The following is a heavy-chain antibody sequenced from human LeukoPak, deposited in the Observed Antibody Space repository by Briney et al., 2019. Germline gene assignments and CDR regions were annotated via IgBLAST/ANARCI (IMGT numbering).Heavy chain of an antibody. CDR1: GFAFSSYA. J-gene: IGHJ4*02. CDR2: ISYDGSNK. V-gene: IGHV3-30*04. Sequence: GGSLRLSCAASGFAFSSYAMHWVRQAPGKGLEWVAVISYDGSNKYYADSVKGRFTISRDNSKNTLYLQMNSLRAEDTAVYYCARENGIAVAGNLDYWGQGTLVTVSS. D-gene: IGHD6-19*01. CDR3: ARENGIAVAGNLDY.